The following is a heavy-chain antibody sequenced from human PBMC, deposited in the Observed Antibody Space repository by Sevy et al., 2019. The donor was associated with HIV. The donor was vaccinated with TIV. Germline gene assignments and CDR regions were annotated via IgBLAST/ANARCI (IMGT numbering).Heavy chain of an antibody. J-gene: IGHJ4*02. CDR2: ISSAGSYI. V-gene: IGHV3-21*06. D-gene: IGHD1-26*01. CDR3: ARGPPDGSYDYFDY. CDR1: GFTFSTYT. Sequence: GGSLRLSCAASGFTFSTYTINWVRQAPGKGLDWVSSISSAGSYIFYADSVRGRFIISRDNAKNTLYLQMNSLRADDTAVYYCARGPPDGSYDYFDYWGQGTLVTVSS.